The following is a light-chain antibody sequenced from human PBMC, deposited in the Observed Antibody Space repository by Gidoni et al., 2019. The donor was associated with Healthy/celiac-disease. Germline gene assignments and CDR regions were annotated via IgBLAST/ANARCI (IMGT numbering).Light chain of an antibody. CDR3: QQSYSTPPCS. J-gene: IGKJ2*04. Sequence: DIQMTPSPSSLSASVGDRVTITCRASQSISSYLNWYQQKPGNAPKLLIYAASSLQSGVPSRFSGSGSGTDFTLTISSLQPEDFATYYCQQSYSTPPCSFGQGTKLEIK. V-gene: IGKV1-39*01. CDR1: QSISSY. CDR2: AAS.